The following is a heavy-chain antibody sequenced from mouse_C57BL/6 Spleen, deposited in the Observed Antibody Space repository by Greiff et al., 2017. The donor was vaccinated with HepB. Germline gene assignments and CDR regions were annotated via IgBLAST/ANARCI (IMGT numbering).Heavy chain of an antibody. CDR2: ISYDGSN. J-gene: IGHJ2*01. Sequence: EVKLQESGPGLVKPSQSLSLTCSVTGYSITSGYYWNWIRQFPGNKLEWMGYISYDGSNNYNPSLKNRISITRDTSKNQFFLKLNSVTTEDTATYYCARGGWDVTFDYWGQGTTLTVSS. D-gene: IGHD4-1*01. V-gene: IGHV3-6*01. CDR1: GYSITSGYY. CDR3: ARGGWDVTFDY.